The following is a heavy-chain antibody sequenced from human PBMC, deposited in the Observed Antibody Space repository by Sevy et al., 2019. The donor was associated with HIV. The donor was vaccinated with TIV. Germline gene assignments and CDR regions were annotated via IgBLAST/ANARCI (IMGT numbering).Heavy chain of an antibody. V-gene: IGHV1-2*02. CDR3: ARDTQVIVVVNGWFDP. CDR2: NNPNSGGT. Sequence: ASVKVSCKASGYTFTGYYMHWVRQAPGQGLEWMGWNNPNSGGTNYAQKFQGRVTMTRDTSISTAYMELSRLRSDDTAVYYCARDTQVIVVVNGWFDPWGQGTLVTVSS. D-gene: IGHD3-22*01. J-gene: IGHJ5*02. CDR1: GYTFTGYY.